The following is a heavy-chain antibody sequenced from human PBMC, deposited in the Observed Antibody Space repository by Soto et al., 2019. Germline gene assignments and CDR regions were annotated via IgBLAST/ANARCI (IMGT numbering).Heavy chain of an antibody. CDR1: GDSISSTIYY. D-gene: IGHD6-19*01. J-gene: IGHJ4*02. Sequence: QLQLQESGPGLVKPSETLSLTCSVSGDSISSTIYYWGWIRQPPGKGLEWIGSIYSSGSTYYNPSLKSRVTISVDTSKKQLSLKLSSVPAADTAVYYCARHEPRKVPWAGNENWGQGTLVTVSS. V-gene: IGHV4-39*01. CDR3: ARHEPRKVPWAGNEN. CDR2: IYSSGST.